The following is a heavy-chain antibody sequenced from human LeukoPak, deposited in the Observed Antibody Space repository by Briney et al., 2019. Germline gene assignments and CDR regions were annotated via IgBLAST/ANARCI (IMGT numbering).Heavy chain of an antibody. CDR1: GGSISSSSYY. CDR2: IYYSGST. Sequence: SETLSLTCTVSGGSISSSSYYWGWIRQPPGKGLEWIGSIYYSGSTYYNPSLKSRVTISVDTSKNQFSLKLSSVTAADTAVYYCARIIVGATTGWFDPWGQGTLVTVSS. V-gene: IGHV4-39*07. CDR3: ARIIVGATTGWFDP. J-gene: IGHJ5*02. D-gene: IGHD1-26*01.